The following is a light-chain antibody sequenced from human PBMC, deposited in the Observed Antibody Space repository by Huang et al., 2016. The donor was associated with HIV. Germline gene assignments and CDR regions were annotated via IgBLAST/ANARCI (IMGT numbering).Light chain of an antibody. CDR1: QSVFYNSNKKNY. CDR3: HQYYNTRPT. CDR2: WAS. V-gene: IGKV4-1*01. J-gene: IGKJ3*01. Sequence: DIVMTQSPDSLAVSLGERATNKCKSSQSVFYNSNKKNYLAWYKQKPVQPPKQLIYWASIRESGVPDRFSGSESGTDFTLTISSLQTEDVAVYYCHQYYNTRPTFGPGTKVEIK.